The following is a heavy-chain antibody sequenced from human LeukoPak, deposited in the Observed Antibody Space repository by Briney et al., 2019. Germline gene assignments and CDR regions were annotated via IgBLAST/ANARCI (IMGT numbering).Heavy chain of an antibody. V-gene: IGHV3-7*01. J-gene: IGHJ4*02. D-gene: IGHD2-2*01. Sequence: PGGSLRLXCAASGFTFSSYWMSWVRQAPGKVLEWVANIKQDGSEKYYVDSVKGRFTISRDNAKNSLYLQMNSLRAEDTAVYYCARRGNIVVVPADPFDYWGQGTLVTVSS. CDR3: ARRGNIVVVPADPFDY. CDR1: GFTFSSYW. CDR2: IKQDGSEK.